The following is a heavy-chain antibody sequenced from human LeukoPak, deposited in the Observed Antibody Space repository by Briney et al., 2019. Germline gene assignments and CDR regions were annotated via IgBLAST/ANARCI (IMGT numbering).Heavy chain of an antibody. CDR3: AKVRKYSSSLEALDY. J-gene: IGHJ4*02. CDR2: IRYDGSNK. D-gene: IGHD6-13*01. Sequence: GGSLRLSCAASGFTFSSYGMHWVRQAPGKGLEWVAFIRYDGSNKYYADSVKGRFTISRDNSKNTLYLQMNSLRAEDTAVYYCAKVRKYSSSLEALDYWGQGTLVTVSS. CDR1: GFTFSSYG. V-gene: IGHV3-30*02.